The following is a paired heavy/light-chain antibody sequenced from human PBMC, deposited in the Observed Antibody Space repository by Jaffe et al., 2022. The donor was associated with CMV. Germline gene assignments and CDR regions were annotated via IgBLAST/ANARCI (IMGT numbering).Light chain of an antibody. Sequence: SYVLTQPPSVSVAPEQTARITCGGNNIGTKSVHWYQQKPGQAPVLVIYYDGDRPSGIPDRFSGSNSRNTATLTISRVEAGDEADYYCQVWESRSDQVIFGGGTKLTVL. J-gene: IGLJ2*01. CDR2: YDG. CDR1: NIGTKS. CDR3: QVWESRSDQVI. V-gene: IGLV3-21*01.
Heavy chain of an antibody. V-gene: IGHV3-23*01. CDR2: ISDTGTTT. D-gene: IGHD3-16*02. CDR1: GFSFSNYA. J-gene: IGHJ4*02. Sequence: EVQLLESGGGLVQPGGSLRLSCAASGFSFSNYAMGWVRQAPGKGLEWVSGISDTGTTTYYADSVKGRFSISRDKSKNMVYLQMNSLRAEDTAKYYCAKYAPWSGSYRPHFDSWGQGNLVTVSS. CDR3: AKYAPWSGSYRPHFDS.